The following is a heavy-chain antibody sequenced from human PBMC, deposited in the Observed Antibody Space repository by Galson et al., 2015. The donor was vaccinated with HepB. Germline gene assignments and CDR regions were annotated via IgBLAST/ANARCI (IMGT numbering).Heavy chain of an antibody. Sequence: SVKVSCKASGYTFTSYAMHWVHQAPGQRLEWMGWINAGNGNTKYSQKFQGRVTITRDTSASTAYMELSSLRSEDTAVYYCARGPSYGGNSGGFQHWGQGTLVTVSS. CDR1: GYTFTSYA. J-gene: IGHJ1*01. D-gene: IGHD4-23*01. V-gene: IGHV1-3*01. CDR3: ARGPSYGGNSGGFQH. CDR2: INAGNGNT.